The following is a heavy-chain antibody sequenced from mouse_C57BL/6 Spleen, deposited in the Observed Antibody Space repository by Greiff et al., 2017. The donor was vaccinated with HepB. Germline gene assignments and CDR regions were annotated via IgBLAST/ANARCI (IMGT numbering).Heavy chain of an antibody. CDR3: ARGDGYYPYYYAMDY. CDR2: INPSNGGT. CDR1: GYTFTSYW. D-gene: IGHD2-3*01. J-gene: IGHJ4*01. V-gene: IGHV1-53*01. Sequence: QVQLQQPGTELVKPGASVKLSCKASGYTFTSYWMHWVKQRPGQGLEWIGNINPSNGGTNYNEKFKRKATLTVDTSSSTAYMQLSSLTSEDSAVYYCARGDGYYPYYYAMDYWGQGTSVTVSS.